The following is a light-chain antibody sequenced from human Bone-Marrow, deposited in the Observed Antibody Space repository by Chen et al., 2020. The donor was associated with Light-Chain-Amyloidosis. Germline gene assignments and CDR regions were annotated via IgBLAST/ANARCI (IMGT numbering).Light chain of an antibody. V-gene: IGLV2-14*01. CDR2: DVS. J-gene: IGLJ1*01. CDR1: SSDVGTYNF. Sequence: QSALTQPASVSGSPGQSITISCTGTSSDVGTYNFVSWYQQHPGKAPKVLIYDVSNRPSGVFNRFSGSKSGNTASLTISGLQAEDEADYYCSSYTTSGTHVFGTGTKVTVL. CDR3: SSYTTSGTHV.